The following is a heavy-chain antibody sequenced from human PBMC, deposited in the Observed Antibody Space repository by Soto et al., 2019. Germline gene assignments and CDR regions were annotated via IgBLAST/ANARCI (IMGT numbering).Heavy chain of an antibody. D-gene: IGHD6-19*01. CDR2: ISGSGENT. CDR1: GFTFSSYA. CDR3: AKGSIAVAGYHHCFDY. Sequence: EVQLLESGGGLVQPGGSLRLSCAASGFTFSSYAMSWVRQAPGKGLDCGSVISGSGENTYYADSVKGRFTISRDNSKNTLYLQMNSLRAEDTAVYYCAKGSIAVAGYHHCFDYWGQGTLVTVSS. V-gene: IGHV3-23*01. J-gene: IGHJ4*02.